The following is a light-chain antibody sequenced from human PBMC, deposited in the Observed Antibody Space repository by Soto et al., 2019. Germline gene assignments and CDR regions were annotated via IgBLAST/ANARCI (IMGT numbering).Light chain of an antibody. CDR3: QQYNNWPFS. V-gene: IGKV3-15*01. CDR2: DVS. CDR1: QGVTTN. Sequence: EIVMRQYPATLSVSPGERVTLSCRAGQGVTTNFAWYQQKSGQSPRLLIYDVSSRATGVPSRCSGTGSETDFTLTISGLQSEDSAIYFCQQYNNWPFSFGQGTKVDI. J-gene: IGKJ1*01.